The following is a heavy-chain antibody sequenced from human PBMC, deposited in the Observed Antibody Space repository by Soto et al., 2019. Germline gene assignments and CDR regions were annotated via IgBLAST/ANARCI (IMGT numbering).Heavy chain of an antibody. D-gene: IGHD3-22*01. CDR2: ISYDGSNK. Sequence: VGSLRLSCAASGFTFSSYAMHWVRQAPGKGLEWVAVISYDGSNKYYADSVKGRFTISRDNSKNTLYLQMNSLRAEDTAVYYCARVGEYYYDSSGYYYAYYYYGIDVCGQGTTVTVYS. CDR3: ARVGEYYYDSSGYYYAYYYYGIDV. J-gene: IGHJ6*02. CDR1: GFTFSSYA. V-gene: IGHV3-30-3*01.